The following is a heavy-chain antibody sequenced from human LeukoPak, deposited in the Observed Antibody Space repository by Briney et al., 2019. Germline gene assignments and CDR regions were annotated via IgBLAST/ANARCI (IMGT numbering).Heavy chain of an antibody. J-gene: IGHJ4*02. CDR1: GGSISSYY. CDR2: IYYSGST. V-gene: IGHV4-59*08. CDR3: ASGKRVGELSLDY. Sequence: SETLSLTCTVSGGSISSYYWSWIRQPPGKGLEWIGYIYYSGSTNYNPSLKSRVTISVDTSKNQFSLKLSSVTAADTAVYYCASGKRVGELSLDYWGPGNLVTVSS. D-gene: IGHD3-10*01.